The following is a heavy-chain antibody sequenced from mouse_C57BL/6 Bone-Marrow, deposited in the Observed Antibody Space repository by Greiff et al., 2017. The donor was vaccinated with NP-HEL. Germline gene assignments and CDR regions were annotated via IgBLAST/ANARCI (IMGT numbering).Heavy chain of an antibody. CDR2: IYPGSGST. Sequence: QVQLKQPGAELVKPGASVKMSCKASGYTFTSYWITWVKQRPGQGLEWIGDIYPGSGSTNYNEKFKSKATLTVDTSSSTAYMQLSSLTSEDSAVYYCAGGQLRPEAMDYWGQGTSVTVSS. J-gene: IGHJ4*01. CDR3: AGGQLRPEAMDY. D-gene: IGHD3-2*02. V-gene: IGHV1-55*01. CDR1: GYTFTSYW.